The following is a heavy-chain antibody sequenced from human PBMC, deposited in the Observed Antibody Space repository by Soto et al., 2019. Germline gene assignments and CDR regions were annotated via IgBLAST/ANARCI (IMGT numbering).Heavy chain of an antibody. CDR1: GGTFSSYA. Sequence: QVQLVQSGAEVKKPGSSVKVSCKASGGTFSSYAISWVRQAPGQGREWMGGVIPTFGTANYAQKLQGRVTITGDESTSTGYKVLGSLRSVDTAVYYFERWDSSGYSDYLVQGTLVTVSS. J-gene: IGHJ4*02. D-gene: IGHD3-22*01. CDR2: VIPTFGTA. V-gene: IGHV1-69*12. CDR3: ERWDSSGYSDY.